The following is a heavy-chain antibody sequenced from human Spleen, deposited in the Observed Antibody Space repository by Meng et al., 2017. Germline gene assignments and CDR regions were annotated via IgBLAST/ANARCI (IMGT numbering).Heavy chain of an antibody. V-gene: IGHV1-2*02. CDR1: GYTFTAYY. Sequence: QVQLGQSGAEVKKPGASVKVSCKASGYTFTAYYMHWVRQAPGQGLQWMGWINPNSGGTNYAQRFQDRVTMTRDTSISTAYMELSRLRSDDTAMYYCTRDRWFGNNWFDPWGQGTLVTVSS. CDR3: TRDRWFGNNWFDP. J-gene: IGHJ5*02. CDR2: INPNSGGT. D-gene: IGHD3-10*01.